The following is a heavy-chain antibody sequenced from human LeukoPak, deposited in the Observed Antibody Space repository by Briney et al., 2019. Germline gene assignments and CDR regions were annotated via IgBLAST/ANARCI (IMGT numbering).Heavy chain of an antibody. CDR2: IYYSGST. J-gene: IGHJ6*03. CDR1: GGSISSSSYY. CDR3: AGGPPWDIVVVPAAQNFGDTYYYYYMDV. D-gene: IGHD2-2*01. V-gene: IGHV4-61*01. Sequence: KSSETLSLTCTVSGGSISSSSYYWSWIRQPPGKGLEWIGYIYYSGSTNYNPSLKSRVTISVDTSKNQFSLKLSSVTAADTAVYYCAGGPPWDIVVVPAAQNFGDTYYYYYMDVWGKGTTVTVSS.